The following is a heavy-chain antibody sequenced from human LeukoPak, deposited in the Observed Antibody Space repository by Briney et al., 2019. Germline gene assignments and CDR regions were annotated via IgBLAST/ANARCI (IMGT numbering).Heavy chain of an antibody. J-gene: IGHJ4*02. D-gene: IGHD4-11*01. CDR1: GYYITSGYY. CDR3: AREWQYQFDY. V-gene: IGHV4-38-2*02. Sequence: SETLSLTCSVSGYYITSGYYWAWIRQPPGKGLEWIGSVYHSGITYYTPSLKSRVSISVDTSKNQFSLKVTSVTAADTAVYYCAREWQYQFDYWGQGSLVTVSS. CDR2: VYHSGIT.